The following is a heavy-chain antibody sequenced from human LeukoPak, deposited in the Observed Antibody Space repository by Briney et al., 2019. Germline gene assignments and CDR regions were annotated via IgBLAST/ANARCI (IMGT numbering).Heavy chain of an antibody. Sequence: ASVKVFCKTSGYTFTSYGISWVRQTPGQGLEWMGWITTYNGYTNYAQKLQGRVTMTTDTSTNTAYLELRSLRSDDTAVYYCARSTYSYDSSGYYYQLHRFDYWGQGTLVTVSS. V-gene: IGHV1-18*01. CDR3: ARSTYSYDSSGYYYQLHRFDY. D-gene: IGHD3-22*01. CDR2: ITTYNGYT. CDR1: GYTFTSYG. J-gene: IGHJ4*02.